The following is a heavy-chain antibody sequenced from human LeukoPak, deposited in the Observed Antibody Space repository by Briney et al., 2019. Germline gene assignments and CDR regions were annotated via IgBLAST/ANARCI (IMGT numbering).Heavy chain of an antibody. V-gene: IGHV3-23*01. J-gene: IGHJ4*02. D-gene: IGHD3-22*01. CDR3: AKDTLLLLY. Sequence: PGGSLRLSYAASGFTFSSFAMTWVRQAPGKGLEWVSAISGSGGDTYYADSVKGRFTVSRDNAKNTLYLQMNSLRAEDTALYYCAKDTLLLLYWGQGALVTVSS. CDR1: GFTFSSFA. CDR2: ISGSGGDT.